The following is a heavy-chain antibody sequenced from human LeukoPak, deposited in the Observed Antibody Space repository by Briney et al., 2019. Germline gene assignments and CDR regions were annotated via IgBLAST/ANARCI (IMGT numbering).Heavy chain of an antibody. CDR3: VRAREPLVDTYYFDY. J-gene: IGHJ4*02. Sequence: PSETLSLTCTVSGGSISSGGYYWSWIRQHPGKGLEWIGYIYYSGSTYYNPSLKSRVTISIDTSKNQFSLKLSSVTAADTAVYYCVRAREPLVDTYYFDYWGRGTLVTVSS. CDR2: IYYSGST. V-gene: IGHV4-31*03. D-gene: IGHD1-14*01. CDR1: GGSISSGGYY.